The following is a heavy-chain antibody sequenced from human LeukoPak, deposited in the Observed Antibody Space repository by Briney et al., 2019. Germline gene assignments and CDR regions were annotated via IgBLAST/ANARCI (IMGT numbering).Heavy chain of an antibody. CDR2: ISSSSSYT. V-gene: IGHV3-21*01. J-gene: IGHJ5*01. Sequence: GSLRLSCAASGFTFSSYSMNWVRQAPGKGLEWVSCISSSSSYTYYADSVKGRFTISRDNTKNSLILQMDSLIAEDTAVYYCARGKTAFDILTGYDSWGQGTLVTVSS. D-gene: IGHD3-9*01. CDR1: GFTFSSYS. CDR3: ARGKTAFDILTGYDS.